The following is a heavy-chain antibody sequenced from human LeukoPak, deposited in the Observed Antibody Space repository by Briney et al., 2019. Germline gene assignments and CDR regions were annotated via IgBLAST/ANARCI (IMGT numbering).Heavy chain of an antibody. J-gene: IGHJ4*02. V-gene: IGHV3-48*02. D-gene: IGHD3-10*01. CDR1: GFTFSSYA. CDR2: ISSSSSTI. Sequence: GGSLRLSCAASGFTFSSYAMNWVRQAPGKGLEWVSYISSSSSTIYYADSVKGRFTISRDNAKNSLYLQMNSLRDEDTAVYYCARDLETYYDGSGSYFPLGYWGQGTLVTVSS. CDR3: ARDLETYYDGSGSYFPLGY.